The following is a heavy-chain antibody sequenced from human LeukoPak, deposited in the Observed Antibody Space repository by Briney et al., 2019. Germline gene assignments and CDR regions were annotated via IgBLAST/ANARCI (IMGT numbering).Heavy chain of an antibody. CDR3: ARQTSYTADY. Sequence: SGTLSLTCTVSGGSISSYYWSWIRQPPGKGLEWIGYIYYSGSTNYNPSLKSRVTISVDTSKNQFSLKLSSVTAADTAVYYCARQTSYTADYWGQGTLVTVSS. CDR1: GGSISSYY. V-gene: IGHV4-59*01. J-gene: IGHJ4*02. D-gene: IGHD2-2*02. CDR2: IYYSGST.